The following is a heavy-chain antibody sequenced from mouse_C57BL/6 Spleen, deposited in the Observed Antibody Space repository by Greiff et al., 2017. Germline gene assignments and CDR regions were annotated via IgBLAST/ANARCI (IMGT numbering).Heavy chain of an antibody. Sequence: QVQLQQSGPELVKPGASVKISCKASGYAFSSSWMNWVKQRPGKGLEWIGRIYPGDGDTNYNGKFKGKATLTADKSSSTAYMQLSSLTSEDSAVYFCARVGDYDLAWFAYWGQGTLVTVSA. CDR3: ARVGDYDLAWFAY. V-gene: IGHV1-82*01. D-gene: IGHD2-4*01. J-gene: IGHJ3*01. CDR2: IYPGDGDT. CDR1: GYAFSSSW.